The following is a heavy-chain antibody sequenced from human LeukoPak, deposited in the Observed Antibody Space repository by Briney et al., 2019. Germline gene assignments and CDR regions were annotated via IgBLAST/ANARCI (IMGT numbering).Heavy chain of an antibody. CDR2: INHRGST. CDR3: ARDGAGRYYYDGSDYYGPPFDY. V-gene: IGHV4-34*01. CDR1: GGSFNGYY. Sequence: SETLSLTCAVYGGSFNGYYWSWIRQPPGKGLEWIEEINHRGSTNYNPSLKSRVTISVDTSKNQFSLKVTSVTAADTAVYYCARDGAGRYYYDGSDYYGPPFDYWGQGTLVTVSS. J-gene: IGHJ4*02. D-gene: IGHD3-22*01.